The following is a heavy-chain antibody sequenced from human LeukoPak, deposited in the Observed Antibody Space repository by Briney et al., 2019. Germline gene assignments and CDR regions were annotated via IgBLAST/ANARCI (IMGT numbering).Heavy chain of an antibody. CDR2: IFYNGST. CDR3: ARRFGL. V-gene: IGHV4-59*01. CDR1: GGSISNYY. Sequence: SETLSLTCIVSGGSISNYYWSWLRQPPGKGLEWIGYIFYNGSTNYSPSLKSRVTISVDTSKNQFSLKLGSVTAADTAVYYCARRFGLWGRGTLVTVSS. J-gene: IGHJ2*01.